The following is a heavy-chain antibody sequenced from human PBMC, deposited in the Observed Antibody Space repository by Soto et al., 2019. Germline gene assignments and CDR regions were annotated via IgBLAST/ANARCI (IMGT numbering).Heavy chain of an antibody. D-gene: IGHD3-3*01. Sequence: VKVPCTPSGDPIATYTIHWVRQAPGQRLEWMGCINTDNGHTIYSQYFQGRITISRDTSASTAYMQLSSLISEDTAVYFCARDSTGPARYSDCWRGYSPVFCYWDSWGQGALVTVAS. J-gene: IGHJ4*02. V-gene: IGHV1-3*04. CDR1: GDPIATYT. CDR2: INTDNGHT. CDR3: ARDSTGPARYSDCWRGYSPVFCYWDS.